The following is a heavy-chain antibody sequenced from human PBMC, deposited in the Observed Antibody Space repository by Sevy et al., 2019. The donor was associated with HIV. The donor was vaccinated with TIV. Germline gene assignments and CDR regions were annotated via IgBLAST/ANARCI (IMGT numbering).Heavy chain of an antibody. CDR2: ISYEGSNE. Sequence: GGSLRLSCAASTFTFGHYAMHWVRQAPGKGLQWVAGISYEGSNEYYTDSVKVRFTNSRDNSKNTLNLEMNNLRVEDTALYYCARDWGTPPTAILYYFDFWGQGIPVTVSS. D-gene: IGHD3-16*01. J-gene: IGHJ4*02. CDR3: ARDWGTPPTAILYYFDF. V-gene: IGHV3-30*04. CDR1: TFTFGHYA.